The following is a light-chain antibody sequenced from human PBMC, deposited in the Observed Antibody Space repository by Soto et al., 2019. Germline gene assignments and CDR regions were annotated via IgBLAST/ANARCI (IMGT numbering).Light chain of an antibody. J-gene: IGKJ1*01. CDR1: QTGSNSY. V-gene: IGKV3-20*01. CDR3: QHYGYSQWT. CDR2: GVY. Sequence: IVLTQSPGTLSLSPGERATLSCRASQTGSNSYLAWYQHKSGQAPRLLIYGVYTRASGIPDRFSGSGSGTEFTLTITRLEPEDSAVYFCQHYGYSQWTFGQGTKADIK.